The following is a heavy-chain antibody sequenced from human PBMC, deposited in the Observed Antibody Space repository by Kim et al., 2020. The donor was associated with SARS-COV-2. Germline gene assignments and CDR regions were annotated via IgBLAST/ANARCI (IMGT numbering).Heavy chain of an antibody. Sequence: ADSVKCRFTISRDNSKNTLYLQMNSLRAEDTAVYYCARELHYYGSGSLDYWGQGTLVTVSS. V-gene: IGHV3-30*01. J-gene: IGHJ4*02. D-gene: IGHD3-10*01. CDR3: ARELHYYGSGSLDY.